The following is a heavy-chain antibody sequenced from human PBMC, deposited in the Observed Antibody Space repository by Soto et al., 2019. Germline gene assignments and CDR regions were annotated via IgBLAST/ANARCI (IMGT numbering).Heavy chain of an antibody. J-gene: IGHJ6*02. CDR3: ARVASSSSVFYYYYGMDV. V-gene: IGHV3-30-3*01. CDR2: ISYDGSNK. D-gene: IGHD6-6*01. CDR1: GFTFSSYA. Sequence: QVQLVESGGGVVQPGRSLRLSCAASGFTFSSYAMHWVRQAPGKGLEWVAVISYDGSNKYYADSVKGRFTISRDNSKHTLYLQMNSLRAEDTAAYYCARVASSSSVFYYYYGMDVWGHGTTVTVSS.